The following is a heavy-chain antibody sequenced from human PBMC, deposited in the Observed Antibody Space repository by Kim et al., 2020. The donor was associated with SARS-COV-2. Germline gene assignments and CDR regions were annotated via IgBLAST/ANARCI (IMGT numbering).Heavy chain of an antibody. D-gene: IGHD4-17*01. CDR3: ARSTASSYYGMDV. J-gene: IGHJ6*02. V-gene: IGHV3-74*01. Sequence: YADSVKGRFTISRDNAKNTLYLQMNSLRAEDTAVYYCARSTASSYYGMDVWGQGTTVTVSS.